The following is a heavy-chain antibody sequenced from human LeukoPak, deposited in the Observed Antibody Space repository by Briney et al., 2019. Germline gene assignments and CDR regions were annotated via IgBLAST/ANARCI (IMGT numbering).Heavy chain of an antibody. J-gene: IGHJ5*02. V-gene: IGHV3-7*04. CDR3: ARDRDHGWFDP. D-gene: IGHD1-14*01. Sequence: GGSLRLSCAASGFTFSSYWMSWVRQAPGTGLEWVANLEPDGSQKYYVDSVKGRFTVSRDNAKNSLYLQMNSLRAEDTAVYYCARDRDHGWFDPWGQGTLVTVSS. CDR1: GFTFSSYW. CDR2: LEPDGSQK.